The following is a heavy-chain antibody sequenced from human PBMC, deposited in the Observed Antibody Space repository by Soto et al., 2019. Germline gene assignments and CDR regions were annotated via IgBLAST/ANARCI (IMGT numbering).Heavy chain of an antibody. CDR2: ISYDGSDK. Sequence: GGSLRLSCAASGFTFSSYAMHWVRQAPGKGLEWVALISYDGSDKDYADSVKGRFTISRDNSRNTLFLQMNSLRAEDTAVYYCARDYYKYYDSSGYYRSPSYWGQGTLVTVSS. CDR3: ARDYYKYYDSSGYYRSPSY. CDR1: GFTFSSYA. J-gene: IGHJ4*02. V-gene: IGHV3-30-3*01. D-gene: IGHD3-22*01.